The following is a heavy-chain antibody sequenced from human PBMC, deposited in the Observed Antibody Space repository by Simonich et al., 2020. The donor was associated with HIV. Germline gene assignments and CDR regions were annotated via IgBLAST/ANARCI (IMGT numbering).Heavy chain of an antibody. CDR1: GGSFSVYY. CDR3: AREPSVAAKENVYAFDI. V-gene: IGHV4-34*01. D-gene: IGHD6-19*01. CDR2: INPSGST. J-gene: IGHJ3*02. Sequence: QVQLQQWGAGLLKPSETLSLTCAVYGGSFSVYYWSWIRQPPGKGLGWIGEINPSGSTNYNPSLKSGVTISVDESKNQFSLKLSSVTAAATAVYYCAREPSVAAKENVYAFDIWGQGTMVTVSS.